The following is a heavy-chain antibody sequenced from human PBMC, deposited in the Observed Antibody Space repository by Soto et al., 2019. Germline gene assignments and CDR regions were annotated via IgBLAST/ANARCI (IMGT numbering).Heavy chain of an antibody. Sequence: GGSLRLSCAASGFTLDNGMTWVRQAPGKGLEWISTIDYSGTNTHYADSAKGRFTISRDNSKNTLYLQMNSLRAEDTAVYYCAKSTTYYYDSSSDYWGQGTQVTVSS. CDR2: IDYSGTNT. CDR3: AKSTTYYYDSSSDY. V-gene: IGHV3-23*05. CDR1: GFTLDNG. J-gene: IGHJ4*02. D-gene: IGHD3-22*01.